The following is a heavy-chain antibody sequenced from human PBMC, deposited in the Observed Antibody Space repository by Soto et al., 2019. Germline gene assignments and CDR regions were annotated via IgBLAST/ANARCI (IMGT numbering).Heavy chain of an antibody. CDR1: GFTFSSYA. V-gene: IGHV3-30-3*01. Sequence: QVQLVESGGGVVQPGRSLRLSCAASGFTFSSYAMHWVRQAPGKGLEWVAVISYDGSNKYYADSVKGRFTISRDNSKNTRNMQINSLRAEDAAVYYCGRDRFMIVVLPGPGYFDNWGQGTLVTVSS. CDR3: GRDRFMIVVLPGPGYFDN. CDR2: ISYDGSNK. D-gene: IGHD3-22*01. J-gene: IGHJ4*02.